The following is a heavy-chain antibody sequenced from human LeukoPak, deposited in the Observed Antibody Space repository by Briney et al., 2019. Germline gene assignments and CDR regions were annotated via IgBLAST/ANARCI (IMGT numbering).Heavy chain of an antibody. Sequence: PSETLSLTCTVSGGSINSSSYYWGWIRQPPGKGLEWIGSIYYSGSTHYNPSLKRRVTISVDTSKNQFSLKLSSVTAADTAVYYCARHPVYYYDSSGLLHFDYWGQGTLVTVSS. CDR2: IYYSGST. J-gene: IGHJ4*02. CDR1: GGSINSSSYY. D-gene: IGHD3-22*01. V-gene: IGHV4-39*01. CDR3: ARHPVYYYDSSGLLHFDY.